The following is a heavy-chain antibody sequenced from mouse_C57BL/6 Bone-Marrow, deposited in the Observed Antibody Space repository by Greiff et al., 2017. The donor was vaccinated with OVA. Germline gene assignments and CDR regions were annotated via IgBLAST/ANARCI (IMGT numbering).Heavy chain of an antibody. D-gene: IGHD1-1*01. CDR3: ARYYGSYYFDY. Sequence: VQLQQSGAELARPGASVKLSCKASGYTFTSYGISWVKQRTGQGLEWIGEIYPRSGNTYYNAKFKGKATLTADKSSSTAYMELRSLTSEDSAVDFCARYYGSYYFDYWGQGTTLTVSS. CDR2: IYPRSGNT. V-gene: IGHV1-81*01. CDR1: GYTFTSYG. J-gene: IGHJ2*01.